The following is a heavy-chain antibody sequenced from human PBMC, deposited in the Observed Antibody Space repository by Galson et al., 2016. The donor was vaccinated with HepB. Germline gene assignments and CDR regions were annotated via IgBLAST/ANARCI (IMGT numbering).Heavy chain of an antibody. CDR2: VNHRGTT. CDR3: ARDGFPGFGGFFDY. D-gene: IGHD3-16*01. V-gene: IGHV4-34*01. CDR1: GESLSGYF. Sequence: ETLSLTCTVSGESLSGYFWSWIRQPPGKGLGWIGEVNHRGTTNYDPSLESRVTISADTSKNQFSLNLSSVTAADTAVYFCARDGFPGFGGFFDYWGHGALVTVSS. J-gene: IGHJ4*01.